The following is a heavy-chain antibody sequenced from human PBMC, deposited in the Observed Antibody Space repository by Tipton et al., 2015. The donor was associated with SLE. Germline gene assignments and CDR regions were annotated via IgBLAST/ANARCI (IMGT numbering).Heavy chain of an antibody. CDR3: AREAEVYGMDV. CDR2: IYYSGST. CDR1: GGSISSSSYY. V-gene: IGHV4-61*01. Sequence: TLSLTCTVSGGSISSSSYYWGWIRQPPGKGLEWIGYIYYSGSTNYNPSLKSRVTISVDTSKNQVSLNLSFVTAADTAVYYCAREAEVYGMDVWGQGTTVTVSS. J-gene: IGHJ6*02.